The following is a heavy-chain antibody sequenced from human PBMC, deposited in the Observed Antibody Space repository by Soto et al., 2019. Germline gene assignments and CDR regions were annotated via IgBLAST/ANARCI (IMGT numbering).Heavy chain of an antibody. J-gene: IGHJ4*02. Sequence: KPSETLSLTCAVYGGSFSGYYWSWIRQHPGKGLEWVGYSYYTGSSYYNPSLKSRVTISVDASKNQLSLRLASVTAADTAVYYCARDLRGYSRYDYLDYWGQGIPVTVSS. CDR2: SYYTGSS. CDR3: ARDLRGYSRYDYLDY. CDR1: GGSFSGYY. V-gene: IGHV4-31*11. D-gene: IGHD5-12*01.